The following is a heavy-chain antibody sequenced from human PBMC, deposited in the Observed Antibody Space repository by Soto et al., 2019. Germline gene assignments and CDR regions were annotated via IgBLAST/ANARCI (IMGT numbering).Heavy chain of an antibody. CDR1: GYTFTNYG. Sequence: ASVKVSCKASGYTFTNYGISWVRQAPGQGLEWMGWISGYNGDTHYAQKFQGRVTMTTDTSTGTAYMELRSLRSDDTAVYYCGRERAGSIEGRLVEGVQYYYYGMDVWGQGTTVTVSS. V-gene: IGHV1-18*01. CDR3: GRERAGSIEGRLVEGVQYYYYGMDV. D-gene: IGHD6-6*01. J-gene: IGHJ6*02. CDR2: ISGYNGDT.